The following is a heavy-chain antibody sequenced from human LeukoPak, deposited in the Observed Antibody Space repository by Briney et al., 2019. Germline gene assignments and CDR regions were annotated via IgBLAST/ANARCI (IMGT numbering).Heavy chain of an antibody. CDR2: ISAYNGNT. Sequence: ASVTVSCKASGYTFTSYGISWVRQAPGQGLEWMGWISAYNGNTNYAQKLQGRVTMTTDTSTSTAYMELRSLRSDDTAVYYCARDSRAGYYYGSGSLTDYWGQGTLVTVSS. CDR3: ARDSRAGYYYGSGSLTDY. J-gene: IGHJ4*02. D-gene: IGHD3-10*01. V-gene: IGHV1-18*01. CDR1: GYTFTSYG.